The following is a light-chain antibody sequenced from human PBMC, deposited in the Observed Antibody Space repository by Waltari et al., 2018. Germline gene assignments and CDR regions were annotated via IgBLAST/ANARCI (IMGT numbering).Light chain of an antibody. V-gene: IGKV1D-13*01. J-gene: IGKJ3*01. CDR3: QQFINYPLT. Sequence: AIQLTQSPSSLSASVGHRITITCRASQDIASALAWYVQKPGKAPQLLISDASTLESGVPSRFSGSGSGKDFTLSISGLQPEDFATYYCQQFINYPLTFGPGTTVDIK. CDR2: DAS. CDR1: QDIASA.